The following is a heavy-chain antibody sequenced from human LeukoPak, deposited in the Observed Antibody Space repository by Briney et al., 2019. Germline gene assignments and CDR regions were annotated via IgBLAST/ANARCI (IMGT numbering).Heavy chain of an antibody. V-gene: IGHV3-23*01. CDR2: ISGSGGST. D-gene: IGHD3-10*01. J-gene: IGHJ4*02. CDR3: ARILASGSGSY. Sequence: GGSLRLSCAASGFTFSSYGMSWVRQAPGKGLEWVSAISGSGGSTYYADSVKGRFTISRDNSKNTLILQMDSLRADDTAIYYCARILASGSGSYWGQGTLVLVSS. CDR1: GFTFSSYG.